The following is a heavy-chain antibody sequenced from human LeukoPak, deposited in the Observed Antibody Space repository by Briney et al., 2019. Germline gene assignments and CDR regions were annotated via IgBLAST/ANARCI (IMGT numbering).Heavy chain of an antibody. Sequence: ASVKVSCKASGYAFTSYYMHWVRQAPGQGLEWMVIINPSGGSTSYAQKFQGRVTMTRDTSTGTVYMALSSLRSEDTAVYYCAMIKYCGGDCYGWFDPWGQGTLVTVSS. V-gene: IGHV1-46*01. D-gene: IGHD2-21*02. CDR1: GYAFTSYY. CDR2: INPSGGST. CDR3: AMIKYCGGDCYGWFDP. J-gene: IGHJ5*02.